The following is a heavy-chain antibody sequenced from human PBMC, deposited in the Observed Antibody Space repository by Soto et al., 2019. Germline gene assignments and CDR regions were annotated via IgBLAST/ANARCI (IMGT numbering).Heavy chain of an antibody. J-gene: IGHJ6*04. V-gene: IGHV3-11*06. CDR3: ARDWYSSGGYCSSTSCPGGMDV. Sequence: GVSLRLSCAASGFTFSDYYMSWIRQAPGKGLEWVSYISSSSSYTNYADSVKGRFTISRDNAKNSLYLQMNSLRAEDTAVYYCARDWYSSGGYCSSTSCPGGMDVWGKGTTVTVSS. CDR1: GFTFSDYY. D-gene: IGHD2-2*01. CDR2: ISSSSSYT.